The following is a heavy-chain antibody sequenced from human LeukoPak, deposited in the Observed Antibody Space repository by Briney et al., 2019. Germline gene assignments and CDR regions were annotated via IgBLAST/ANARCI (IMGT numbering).Heavy chain of an antibody. CDR1: GFTFNTYA. Sequence: GGPLRLSCAASGFTFNTYAMSWVRQAPGKGLEWVSGISGSAGSTYYADSVKGRFTISGDKSKNTLYLQMNSLRAEDTAVYYCARLPYYDILTGYSDYWGQGTLVTVSS. J-gene: IGHJ4*02. D-gene: IGHD3-9*01. V-gene: IGHV3-23*01. CDR3: ARLPYYDILTGYSDY. CDR2: ISGSAGST.